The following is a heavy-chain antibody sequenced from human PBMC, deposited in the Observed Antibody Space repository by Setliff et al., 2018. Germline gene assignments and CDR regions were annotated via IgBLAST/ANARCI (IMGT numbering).Heavy chain of an antibody. Sequence: GGSLRLSCAASGFTFSRYGMHWVRQPPGKGLEWVAVIYYDGSNTHYTDSVEGRFTISRDNSKNTLYLQMNSLGAEDTAMYYCARDDDTTSRYSRFEHWCQGTPVTVSS. D-gene: IGHD5-12*01. J-gene: IGHJ5*02. V-gene: IGHV3-33*01. CDR2: IYYDGSNT. CDR1: GFTFSRYG. CDR3: ARDDDTTSRYSRFEH.